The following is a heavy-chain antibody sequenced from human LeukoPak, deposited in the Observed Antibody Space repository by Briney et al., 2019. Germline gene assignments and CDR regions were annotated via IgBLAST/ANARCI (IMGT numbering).Heavy chain of an antibody. J-gene: IGHJ4*02. CDR3: VRSLDY. CDR2: INRRSDYI. CDR1: EFTFSRYS. V-gene: IGHV3-21*01. Sequence: PGGSLRLSCAASEFTFSRYSMNWVRQAPGKGLERVSSINRRSDYIYYADSVKGRFTISRDNARNTLYLQMNSLRAEDTAVYYCVRSLDYWGQGTLVTVSS.